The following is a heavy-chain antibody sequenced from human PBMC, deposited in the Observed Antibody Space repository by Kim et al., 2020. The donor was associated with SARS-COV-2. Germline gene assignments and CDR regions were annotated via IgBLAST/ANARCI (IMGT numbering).Heavy chain of an antibody. CDR2: INPSTTNT. J-gene: IGHJ4*02. Sequence: ASVKVSCKASGYTFTSYWIHWVRQAPGQGLEWMGMINPSTTNTRYAQSFHGRVTTTSDTSTSTATMELSSLTSEDTAVYYCARAWDQNFDFWGQGTLVTV. V-gene: IGHV1-46*01. CDR3: ARAWDQNFDF. D-gene: IGHD1-26*01. CDR1: GYTFTSYW.